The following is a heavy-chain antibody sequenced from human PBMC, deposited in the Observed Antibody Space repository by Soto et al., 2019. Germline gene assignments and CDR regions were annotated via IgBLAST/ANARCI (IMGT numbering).Heavy chain of an antibody. CDR1: GGTFSSYT. V-gene: IGHV1-69*06. J-gene: IGHJ4*02. Sequence: ASVKVSCKASGGTFSSYTISWLRQAPGQGLEWMGGIIPMFGTTRYAQKFQGGVTITADKSTNTAYMELSSLRSEDTAVYYCARGGDGYNQAYKFYFDSWGQGTLVTVSS. CDR3: ARGGDGYNQAYKFYFDS. D-gene: IGHD5-12*01. CDR2: IIPMFGTT.